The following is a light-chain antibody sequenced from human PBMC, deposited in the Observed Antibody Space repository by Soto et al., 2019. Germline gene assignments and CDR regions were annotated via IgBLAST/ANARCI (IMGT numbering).Light chain of an antibody. CDR1: SSDVGGHDY. V-gene: IGLV2-14*01. J-gene: IGLJ1*01. CDR2: EVT. CDR3: SSYTTARTYV. Sequence: QSVLTQPASVSGSPGQSITISCTGTSSDVGGHDYVSWYQQHPDKAPKFMIYEVTNRPSGVSHRFSGSKSGNTASLTISGLQAEDEADYYCSSYTTARTYVFGTGTKAPS.